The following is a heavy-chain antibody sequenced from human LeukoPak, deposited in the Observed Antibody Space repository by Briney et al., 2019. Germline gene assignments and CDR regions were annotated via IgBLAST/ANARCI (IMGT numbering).Heavy chain of an antibody. CDR2: INPSGGST. CDR3: ARDRGVGATARGYYYYYYYGMDV. Sequence: EASVKVSCKASGYTFTSYYMHWVRQAPGQGLEWMGIINPSGGSTSYAQKFQGRVTMTRDTSTSTVYMELSSLRSEDTAVYYCARDRGVGATARGYYYYYYYGMDVWGQGTTVTVSS. J-gene: IGHJ6*02. CDR1: GYTFTSYY. V-gene: IGHV1-46*01. D-gene: IGHD1-26*01.